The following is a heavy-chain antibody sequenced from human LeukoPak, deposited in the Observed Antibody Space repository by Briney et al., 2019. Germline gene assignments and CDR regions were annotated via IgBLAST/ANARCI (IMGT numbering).Heavy chain of an antibody. CDR3: ARGYYSGYEAYYYHDMDV. J-gene: IGHJ6*02. Sequence: SETLSLTCTVCGVSMNNYYWICMPPPAGGGLEWFGRLPTSGSTNYHPSLKSRLTMSGDTSTAQFSLTLNSVTTADSAVYSCARGYYSGYEAYYYHDMDVWGQGNTVTVSS. D-gene: IGHD5-12*01. CDR1: GVSMNNYY. CDR2: LPTSGST. V-gene: IGHV4-4*07.